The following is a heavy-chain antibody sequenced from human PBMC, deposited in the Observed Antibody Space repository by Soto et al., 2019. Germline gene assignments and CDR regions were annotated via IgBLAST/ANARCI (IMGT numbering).Heavy chain of an antibody. V-gene: IGHV1-2*04. CDR3: ARESGGATATLDYYYFYMDV. CDR2: INPNSGVT. CDR1: GDRFTDYY. J-gene: IGHJ6*03. Sequence: QVQLVQSGAEVKEPGASVTVSCRASGDRFTDYYMHWVRQAPGQGLEWMGWINPNSGVTKYAQKFQGWVTMTRDMSIRTVYMQLSRLGFDDTAIYYCARESGGATATLDYYYFYMDVWGTGTTVTVSS. D-gene: IGHD5-12*01.